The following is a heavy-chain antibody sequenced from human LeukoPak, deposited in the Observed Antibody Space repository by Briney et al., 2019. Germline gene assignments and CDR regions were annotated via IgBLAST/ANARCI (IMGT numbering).Heavy chain of an antibody. Sequence: GGSLRLSCAASGFTLSSYWMHWVRHAPGEGLVWVSRIDPDGSTTNYADSVKGRFTTSRDNAKNTLYLQMNSLRAEDTALYYCTRVQAGRAGLMDVWGRGTTVTVSS. D-gene: IGHD6-13*01. CDR2: IDPDGSTT. J-gene: IGHJ6*02. CDR3: TRVQAGRAGLMDV. CDR1: GFTLSSYW. V-gene: IGHV3-74*01.